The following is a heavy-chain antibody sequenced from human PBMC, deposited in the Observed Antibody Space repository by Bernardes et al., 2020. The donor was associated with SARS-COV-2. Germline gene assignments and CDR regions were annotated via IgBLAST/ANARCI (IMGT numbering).Heavy chain of an antibody. CDR3: AGRITLFGVITGFFDR. V-gene: IGHV1-24*01. J-gene: IGHJ4*02. D-gene: IGHD3-3*01. Sequence: ASVKVSCKVSGYTLTELPIHWVRQAPGKGLEWMGGFDSEDGQTIYAQKFQGRVTMIEDTSTDTAYMELNSLRSEDTAFYFCAGRITLFGVITGFFDRWGQGTLVTVSS. CDR1: GYTLTELP. CDR2: FDSEDGQT.